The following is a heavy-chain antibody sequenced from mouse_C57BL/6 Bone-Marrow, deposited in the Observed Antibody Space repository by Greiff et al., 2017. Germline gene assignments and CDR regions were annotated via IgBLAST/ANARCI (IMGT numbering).Heavy chain of an antibody. CDR1: GYSFTDYN. Sequence: QLKESGPELVKPGASVKISCKASGYSFTDYNMNWVKQSNGKSLEWIGVINPNYGTTSYNQKFKGKATLTVDQSSSTAYMQLNSLTSEAAAVYYCASGYDYDYAMDYWGQGTSVTVSS. CDR2: INPNYGTT. D-gene: IGHD2-4*01. CDR3: ASGYDYDYAMDY. J-gene: IGHJ4*01. V-gene: IGHV1-39*01.